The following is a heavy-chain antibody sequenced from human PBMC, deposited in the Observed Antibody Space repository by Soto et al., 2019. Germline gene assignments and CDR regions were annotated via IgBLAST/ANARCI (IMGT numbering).Heavy chain of an antibody. V-gene: IGHV1-18*01. J-gene: IGHJ6*02. CDR3: ARVGRSSGWGRYYYYGMDV. D-gene: IGHD6-19*01. CDR2: ISAYNGNT. CDR1: GYTFTSYG. Sequence: ASVKVSCKASGYTFTSYGISWVRQAPGQGLEWMGWISAYNGNTNYAQKLQGRVTMTTDTSTSTAYMELRSLRSDDTAMYYCARVGRSSGWGRYYYYGMDVWGQGTTVTVS.